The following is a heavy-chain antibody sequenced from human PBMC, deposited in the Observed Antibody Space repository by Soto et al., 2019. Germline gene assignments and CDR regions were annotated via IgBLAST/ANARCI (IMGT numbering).Heavy chain of an antibody. D-gene: IGHD5-18*01. J-gene: IGHJ4*02. V-gene: IGHV4-31*01. CDR1: GGSISSGGSY. Sequence: QVQLQESGPGLVKPSQTLSVTCTVSGGSISSGGSYWSWIRHHPGKGLEWIGYIHYSGTTYYKPAVTSPVTISTGTRKNQFSLKLSSVTPAGTAVYYCARDRDSYGFDDYWGQGTLVTVSS. CDR3: ARDRDSYGFDDY. CDR2: IHYSGTT.